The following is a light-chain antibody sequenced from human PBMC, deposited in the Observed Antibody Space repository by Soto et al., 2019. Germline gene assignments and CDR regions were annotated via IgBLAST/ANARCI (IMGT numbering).Light chain of an antibody. CDR1: QSVSRNY. Sequence: EVVLTQSPGTLSLSPGDRATLSCRASQSVSRNYLAWYQQKPGQTPRLLIFGASNRAADIPARFSASGSGTEFTLTISGLEPDDCAVYYCQQYDFLPLTFGGGT. V-gene: IGKV3-20*01. CDR3: QQYDFLPLT. CDR2: GAS. J-gene: IGKJ4*01.